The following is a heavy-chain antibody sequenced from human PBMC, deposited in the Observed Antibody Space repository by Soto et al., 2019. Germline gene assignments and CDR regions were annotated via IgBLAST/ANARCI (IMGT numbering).Heavy chain of an antibody. J-gene: IGHJ6*02. CDR1: GFTFSSYA. CDR2: ISGSGGST. CDR3: AKVRYSYGYSRNKLLGNYYGMDV. Sequence: GGSLRLSCAASGFTFSSYAMSWVRQAPGKGLEWVSAISGSGGSTYYADSVKGRFTISRDNSKNTLYLQMNSLRAEDTAVYYCAKVRYSYGYSRNKLLGNYYGMDVWGQGTTVTVSS. D-gene: IGHD5-18*01. V-gene: IGHV3-23*01.